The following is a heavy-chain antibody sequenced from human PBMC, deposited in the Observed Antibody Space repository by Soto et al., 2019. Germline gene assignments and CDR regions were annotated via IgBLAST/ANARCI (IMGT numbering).Heavy chain of an antibody. V-gene: IGHV3-48*02. CDR3: ARSVEGHFDY. D-gene: IGHD6-19*01. CDR1: GFRFSIYS. CDR2: ITSDTKTI. J-gene: IGHJ4*02. Sequence: EVQLVESGGNLGQPGGSLRLSCAASGFRFSIYSMNWVRQAPGKGLEWSAYITSDTKTIKYADSVKGRFTISRDNGKNSLYLQMNSLRDEDTAVYYCARSVEGHFDYWGQGTVVTVSA.